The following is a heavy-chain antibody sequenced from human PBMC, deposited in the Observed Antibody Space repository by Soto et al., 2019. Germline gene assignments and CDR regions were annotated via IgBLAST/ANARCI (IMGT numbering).Heavy chain of an antibody. V-gene: IGHV3-73*02. CDR3: TNPQVSYGMDV. J-gene: IGHJ6*02. CDR1: GFTFSGFA. CDR2: IRSKANNYMT. D-gene: IGHD1-20*01. Sequence: EVQLVESGGGLVQPGGPLKLPCAASGFTFSGFALHWFRQASGKGLEWVGRIRSKANNYMTADAASVQGRFTIFRDEWKNTGYLQMDSLKNEDTALYYCTNPQVSYGMDVWGQGTTVTVSS.